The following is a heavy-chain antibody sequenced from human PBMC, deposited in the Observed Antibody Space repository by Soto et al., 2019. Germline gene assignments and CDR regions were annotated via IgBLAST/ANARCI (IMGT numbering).Heavy chain of an antibody. V-gene: IGHV3-30*18. CDR3: AKGLNDYGGSDAFDI. D-gene: IGHD4-17*01. CDR2: ISYDGSNK. Sequence: QVQLVESGGGVVQPGRSLRLSCAASGFTFSSYGMHWVRQAPGKGLEWVAVISYDGSNKYYADSVKGRFTISRDNSKNTLYLQMNSLRAEDTAVYYCAKGLNDYGGSDAFDIWGQGTMVTVSS. J-gene: IGHJ3*02. CDR1: GFTFSSYG.